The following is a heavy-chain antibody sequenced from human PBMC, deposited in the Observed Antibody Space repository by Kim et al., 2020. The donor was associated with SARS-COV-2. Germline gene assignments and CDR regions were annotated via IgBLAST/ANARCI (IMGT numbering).Heavy chain of an antibody. D-gene: IGHD6-13*01. J-gene: IGHJ4*02. Sequence: GGSLRLSCAASGFTFSSYSMNWVRQAPGKGLEWVSSISSSSSYIYYADSVKGRFTISRDNAKNSLYLQMNSLRAEDTAVYYCAREDSSSWPNLNFDYWGQGTLVTVSS. V-gene: IGHV3-21*01. CDR3: AREDSSSWPNLNFDY. CDR1: GFTFSSYS. CDR2: ISSSSSYI.